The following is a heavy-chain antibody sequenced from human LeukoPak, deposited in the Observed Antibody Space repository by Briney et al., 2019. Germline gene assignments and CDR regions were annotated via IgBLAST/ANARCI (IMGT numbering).Heavy chain of an antibody. V-gene: IGHV3-30-3*01. Sequence: PGRSLRLSCAASGFTFSSYAMHWFRQAPGKGLEWVAVISYDGSNKYYADSVKGRFTISRDNSKNTLYLQMNSLRAEDTAVYYCARDPGLFVVAASYYFDYWGQGTLVTVSS. D-gene: IGHD2-15*01. CDR3: ARDPGLFVVAASYYFDY. CDR2: ISYDGSNK. J-gene: IGHJ4*02. CDR1: GFTFSSYA.